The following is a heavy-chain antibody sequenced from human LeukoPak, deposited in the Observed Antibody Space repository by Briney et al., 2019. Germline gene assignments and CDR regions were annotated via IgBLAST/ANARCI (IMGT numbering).Heavy chain of an antibody. CDR2: IYRTGST. D-gene: IGHD1-26*01. CDR3: ARMYSGSYDY. CDR1: GYSINSGYY. V-gene: IGHV4-38-2*02. Sequence: SETLSLTCTVSGYSINSGYYWVWIRQPPGKGLEWIGSIYRTGSTNYNPSLKSRVTISLDTSKNQFSLKLSSVTAADTAVYYCARMYSGSYDYWGQGTLVTVSS. J-gene: IGHJ4*02.